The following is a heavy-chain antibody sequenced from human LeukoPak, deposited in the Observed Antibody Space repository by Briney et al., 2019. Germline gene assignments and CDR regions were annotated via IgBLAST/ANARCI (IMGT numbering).Heavy chain of an antibody. CDR2: ITGSSSTI. V-gene: IGHV3-48*01. CDR3: ASCSRTNCY. CDR1: GFTFSSFS. Sequence: PGGSLRLSCAASGFTFSSFSMNWVRQAPGKGLEWVSFITGSSSTIYYADSVKGRFTISRDNAKNSLYLQMNSLRAEDTAVYYCASCSRTNCYWGQGTLVTVSS. J-gene: IGHJ4*02. D-gene: IGHD2-2*01.